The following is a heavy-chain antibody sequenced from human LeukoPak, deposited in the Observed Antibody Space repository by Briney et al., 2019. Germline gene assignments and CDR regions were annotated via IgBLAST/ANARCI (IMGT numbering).Heavy chain of an antibody. CDR2: ISSSSSTI. CDR1: GFTFSSYS. J-gene: IGHJ4*02. D-gene: IGHD6-13*01. V-gene: IGHV3-48*04. CDR3: ARDPDSSSFDY. Sequence: GGSLRLSCAASGFTFSSYSMNWVRQAPGKGLELVSYISSSSSTIYYADSVKGRFTISRDNAKNSLYLQMDSLRAEDTAVYYCARDPDSSSFDYWGQGALVTVSS.